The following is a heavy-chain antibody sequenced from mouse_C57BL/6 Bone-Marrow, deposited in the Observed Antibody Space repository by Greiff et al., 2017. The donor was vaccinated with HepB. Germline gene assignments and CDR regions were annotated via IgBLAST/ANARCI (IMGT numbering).Heavy chain of an antibody. CDR3: ARALSYPFDY. J-gene: IGHJ2*01. V-gene: IGHV3-6*01. CDR1: GYSITSGYY. D-gene: IGHD1-1*01. CDR2: ISYDGSN. Sequence: VQLKESGPGLVKPSQSLSLTCSVTGYSITSGYYWNWIRQFPGNKLEWMGYISYDGSNNYNPSLKNRISITRDTSKNQFFLKLNSVTTEDTATYYCARALSYPFDYWGQGTTLTVSS.